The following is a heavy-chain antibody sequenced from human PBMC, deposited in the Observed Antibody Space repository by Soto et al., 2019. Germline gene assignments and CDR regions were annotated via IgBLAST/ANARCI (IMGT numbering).Heavy chain of an antibody. Sequence: QVQLVQSGAEAKKPGSSVKVSFKASGGTFSSYAISWVRQAPGQGLEWMGGITPIFGTANYAQKFQGRVTITEDESTSTAHMELSSLRSEDTAVYYCARDYGHDCSGGRCYFYFWGQGTLVTVSS. CDR1: GGTFSSYA. D-gene: IGHD2-15*01. V-gene: IGHV1-69*01. CDR3: ARDYGHDCSGGRCYFYF. J-gene: IGHJ4*02. CDR2: ITPIFGTA.